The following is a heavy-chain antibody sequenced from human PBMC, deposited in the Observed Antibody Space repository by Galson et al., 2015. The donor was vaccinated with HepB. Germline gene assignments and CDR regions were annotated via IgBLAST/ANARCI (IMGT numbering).Heavy chain of an antibody. CDR3: ARVEEYCSSTSCPWDYYYMDV. CDR1: GGTFSSYA. V-gene: IGHV1-69*13. CDR2: IIPIFGTA. D-gene: IGHD2-2*01. J-gene: IGHJ6*03. Sequence: SVKVSCKASGGTFSSYAISWVRQAPGQGLEWMGGIIPIFGTANYAQKFQGRVTITADESTSTAYMELSSLRSEDTAVYYCARVEEYCSSTSCPWDYYYMDVWGKGTTVTVSS.